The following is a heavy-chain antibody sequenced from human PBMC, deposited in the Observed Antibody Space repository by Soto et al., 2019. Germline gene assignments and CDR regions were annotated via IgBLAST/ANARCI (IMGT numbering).Heavy chain of an antibody. Sequence: EVQLLESGGGLVRPGGSLRLSCAASGFTFSSYAMTWVRQAPGKGLEWVSAIGSSGGSSYYADSVKGRFTISRDNSKNTLYLQMNRLRAEDTAVYYCAKGYNSGWYAGDDYHFDYWGQGTLVTVSS. J-gene: IGHJ4*02. CDR1: GFTFSSYA. CDR3: AKGYNSGWYAGDDYHFDY. CDR2: IGSSGGSS. V-gene: IGHV3-23*01. D-gene: IGHD6-19*01.